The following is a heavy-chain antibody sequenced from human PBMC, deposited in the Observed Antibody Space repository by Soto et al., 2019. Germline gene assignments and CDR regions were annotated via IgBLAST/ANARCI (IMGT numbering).Heavy chain of an antibody. J-gene: IGHJ5*02. Sequence: ASVKVSCKASGYTFTSYDINWVRQATGQGLEWMGWMNPNSGNTGYAQKFQGRVTMTRNTSISTAYMELSSLRSEDTAVYYCARVMTTVTRMNWFDPWGQGNLESVSS. CDR3: ARVMTTVTRMNWFDP. CDR2: MNPNSGNT. V-gene: IGHV1-8*01. CDR1: GYTFTSYD. D-gene: IGHD4-4*01.